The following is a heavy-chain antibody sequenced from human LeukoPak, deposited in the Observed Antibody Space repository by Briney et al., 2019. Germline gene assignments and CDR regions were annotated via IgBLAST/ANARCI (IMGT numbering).Heavy chain of an antibody. Sequence: GSLRLSCAASGFTFSTHWMSWVRQAPGKGLEWVANIKQDGSVKYYVDSVKGRFTTSRDNAKNSLYLQVSSLRAEDTAVYYCARDGTSAAGRKFARDYWGQGTLVTVSS. J-gene: IGHJ4*02. CDR2: IKQDGSVK. CDR3: ARDGTSAAGRKFARDY. V-gene: IGHV3-7*01. CDR1: GFTFSTHW. D-gene: IGHD6-13*01.